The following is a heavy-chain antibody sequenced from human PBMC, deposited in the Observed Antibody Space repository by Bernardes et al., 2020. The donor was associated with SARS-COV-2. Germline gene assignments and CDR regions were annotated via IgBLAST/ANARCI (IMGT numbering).Heavy chain of an antibody. D-gene: IGHD2-21*01. CDR2: ISGTGTTK. CDR3: GKLPSIQLWAGNNWFEP. CDR1: GFAFSMSA. J-gene: IGHJ5*02. V-gene: IGHV3-23*01. Sequence: GGSLRLSCAASGFAFSMSAMGWVRQAPGKGLQWVSSISGTGTTKYYAESVKGRFTISRDNSKNTLYLQMNSLRVDDTATYYCGKLPSIQLWAGNNWFEPWGQGIPGTVSS.